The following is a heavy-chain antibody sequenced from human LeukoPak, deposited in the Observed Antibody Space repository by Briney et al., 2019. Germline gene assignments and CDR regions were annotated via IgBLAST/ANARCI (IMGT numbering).Heavy chain of an antibody. D-gene: IGHD5-18*01. CDR3: ARMLRYSYVFDY. CDR2: IYYSGST. CDR1: GGSISSSSYY. Sequence: PSETLSLTCTVSGGSISSSSYYWGWIRQPPGKGLEWIGSIYYSGSTYYNPSLKSRVTISVDTSKNQFSLKLSSVTAADTAVYYCARMLRYSYVFDYWGQGTLVTVSS. J-gene: IGHJ4*02. V-gene: IGHV4-39*01.